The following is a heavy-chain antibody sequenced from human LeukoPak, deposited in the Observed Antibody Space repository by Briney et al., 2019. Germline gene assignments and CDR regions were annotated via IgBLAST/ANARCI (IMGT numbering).Heavy chain of an antibody. J-gene: IGHJ5*02. D-gene: IGHD1-7*01. CDR2: IKQDGSEK. CDR1: GFTFSSYW. V-gene: IGHV3-7*01. Sequence: PGGSLSLSCAASGFTFSSYWMSWVRQAPGKGLEWVANIKQDGSEKYYVDSVKGRFTISRDNAKNSLYLQMNSLRAEDTAVYYCARGADNWNYVRGYWFDPWGQGTLVTVSS. CDR3: ARGADNWNYVRGYWFDP.